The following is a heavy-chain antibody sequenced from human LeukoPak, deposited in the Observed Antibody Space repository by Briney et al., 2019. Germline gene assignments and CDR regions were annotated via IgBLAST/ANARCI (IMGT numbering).Heavy chain of an antibody. V-gene: IGHV3-48*03. Sequence: GGSLRLSCAASGFTFSSYEMNWVRQAPGKGLEWVSYISSSGSTIYYAESVKGRFTISRDNAKNSLYLQMNSLRAEDTAVYYCARVREQWELLPYFDYWGQGTLVTVSS. CDR3: ARVREQWELLPYFDY. J-gene: IGHJ4*02. CDR2: ISSSGSTI. CDR1: GFTFSSYE. D-gene: IGHD1-26*01.